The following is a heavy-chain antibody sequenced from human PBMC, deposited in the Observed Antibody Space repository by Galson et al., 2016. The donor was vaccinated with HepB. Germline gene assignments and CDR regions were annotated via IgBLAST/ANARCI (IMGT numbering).Heavy chain of an antibody. CDR3: ARVVYAAMVYFDS. V-gene: IGHV4-59*01. CDR2: MFYSGTT. CDR1: GGSMSGYS. D-gene: IGHD5-18*01. J-gene: IGHJ4*02. Sequence: SETLSLTCTVSGGSMSGYSRSWIRQPPGKGLEWIGYMFYSGTTNYNPSLKSRVTISVHTSKNQFSLRLTSVTAADTAVYYCARVVYAAMVYFDSWGQGTLVTVSS.